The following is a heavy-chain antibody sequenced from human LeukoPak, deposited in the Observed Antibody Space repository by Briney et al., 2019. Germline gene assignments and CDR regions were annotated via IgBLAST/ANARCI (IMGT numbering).Heavy chain of an antibody. Sequence: PSETLSLTCTVSGSSISSGGYYWTWIRQHPGKGLEWIGYIYNSGTTYYNPSLESRVTISGDTSKNQFSLKLSSVTAADTAMYYCARTAGWSYGFDYWGQGTPVTVSS. J-gene: IGHJ4*02. V-gene: IGHV4-31*03. CDR3: ARTAGWSYGFDY. D-gene: IGHD5-18*01. CDR1: GSSISSGGYY. CDR2: IYNSGTT.